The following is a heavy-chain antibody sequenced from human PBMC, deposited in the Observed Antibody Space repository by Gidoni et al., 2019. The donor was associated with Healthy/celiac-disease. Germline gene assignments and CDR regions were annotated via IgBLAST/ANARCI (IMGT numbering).Heavy chain of an antibody. Sequence: QVQLVQSGAEVKKPGSSVKVSCKASGGTFSSYAISWVRQAPGQGLEWMGGIIPIFGTANYAQKFQGRVTITADESTSTAYMELSSLRSEDTAVYYCARFHYYDSSGYSHYYYGMDVWGQGTTVTVSS. CDR3: ARFHYYDSSGYSHYYYGMDV. D-gene: IGHD3-22*01. V-gene: IGHV1-69*01. CDR2: IIPIFGTA. J-gene: IGHJ6*02. CDR1: GGTFSSYA.